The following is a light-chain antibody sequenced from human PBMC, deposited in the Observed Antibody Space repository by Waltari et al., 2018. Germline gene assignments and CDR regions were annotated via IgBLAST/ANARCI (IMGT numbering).Light chain of an antibody. J-gene: IGKJ1*01. CDR1: QIISGW. CDR3: QQYSNYPWT. CDR2: KAS. Sequence: DIQMTQSPSTLSASVGDRVTITCRASQIISGWVAWYQQQPGKAPKLLIHKASVLESGVPSRFSGSGSGSGIEFTLTISSLQPDDFATYHCQQYSNYPWTFGQGTRVEIK. V-gene: IGKV1-5*03.